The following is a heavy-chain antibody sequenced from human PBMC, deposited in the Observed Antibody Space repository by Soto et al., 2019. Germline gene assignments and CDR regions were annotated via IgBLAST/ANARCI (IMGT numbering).Heavy chain of an antibody. CDR2: IIPIFGTA. J-gene: IGHJ5*02. CDR3: ARDGRIAAAVPNWFDP. CDR1: GGTFSSYA. V-gene: IGHV1-69*13. D-gene: IGHD6-13*01. Sequence: EASVKVSCKASGGTFSSYAISWVRQAPGQGLEWMGGIIPIFGTANYAQKFQGRVTITADESTSTAYMELSSLRSEDTAVYYCARDGRIAAAVPNWFDPWGQGTLVTVSS.